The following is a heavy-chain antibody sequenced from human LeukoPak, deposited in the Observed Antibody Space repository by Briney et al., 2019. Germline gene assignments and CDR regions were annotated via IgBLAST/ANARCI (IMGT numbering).Heavy chain of an antibody. J-gene: IGHJ5*02. CDR2: INHSGST. CDR3: AREGGDSGYDYGWFDP. D-gene: IGHD5-12*01. Sequence: SETLSLTCAVYGGSFSGYYCSWIRQPPGKGLEWIGEINHSGSTNYNPSLKSRVTISVDTSKNQFSLKLSSVTAADTAVYYCAREGGDSGYDYGWFDPWGQGSLVTVSS. CDR1: GGSFSGYY. V-gene: IGHV4-34*01.